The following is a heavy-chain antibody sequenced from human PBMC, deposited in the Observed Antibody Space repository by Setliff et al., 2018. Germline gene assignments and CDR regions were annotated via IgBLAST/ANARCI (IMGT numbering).Heavy chain of an antibody. J-gene: IGHJ3*02. Sequence: ASVKVSCKASGGTFSSYAISWVRQAPGQGLEWMGWINTNTGNPTYAQGFTGRFVFSLDTSVSTAYLQISSLKAEDTAVYYCARRMWELRSDAFDIWGQGTMVTVSS. CDR2: INTNTGNP. CDR3: ARRMWELRSDAFDI. V-gene: IGHV7-4-1*02. CDR1: GGTFSSYA. D-gene: IGHD1-26*01.